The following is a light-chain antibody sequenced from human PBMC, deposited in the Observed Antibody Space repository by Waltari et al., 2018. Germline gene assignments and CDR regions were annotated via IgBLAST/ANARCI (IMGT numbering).Light chain of an antibody. CDR1: SSDVGGYNY. J-gene: IGLJ2*01. V-gene: IGLV2-14*03. Sequence: QSALTQPASVSGSPGQSITISCTGTSSDVGGYNYVSWYQQHPGKAPHLMIYDVSKRPSGVSNRYSGSKSGNTASRTISVLQAADEADYYCSSYISSSTLELFGGGTSLTVL. CDR3: SSYISSSTLEL. CDR2: DVS.